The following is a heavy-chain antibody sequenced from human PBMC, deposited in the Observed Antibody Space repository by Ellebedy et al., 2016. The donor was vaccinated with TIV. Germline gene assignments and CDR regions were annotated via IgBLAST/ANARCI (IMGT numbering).Heavy chain of an antibody. D-gene: IGHD1-26*01. J-gene: IGHJ4*02. V-gene: IGHV3-11*01. Sequence: GGSLRLSXAASGVNFTDYYMSWIRQAPGKGLEWLSYLSYGGGTISYADSVKGRFTISRDNAKNSLYLQMNTLRDDDTAVYYCARGGRYSGSSPDYWGQGTLVTVSS. CDR1: GVNFTDYY. CDR2: LSYGGGTI. CDR3: ARGGRYSGSSPDY.